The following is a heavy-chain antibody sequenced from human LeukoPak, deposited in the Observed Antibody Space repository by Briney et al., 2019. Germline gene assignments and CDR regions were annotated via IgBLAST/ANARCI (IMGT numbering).Heavy chain of an antibody. CDR3: VRFALTSSLDH. D-gene: IGHD6-13*01. CDR2: IYPGYSDA. V-gene: IGHV5-51*01. CDR1: GYKLTNNW. J-gene: IGHJ5*02. Sequence: GESLKIPCKISGYKLTNNWIGWVRQVPGKGLEWMGLIYPGYSDAKYSPSFQGQVTLSVDASISTAYFQLSGLRASDTAIYYCVRFALTSSLDHWGQGTLVTVSS.